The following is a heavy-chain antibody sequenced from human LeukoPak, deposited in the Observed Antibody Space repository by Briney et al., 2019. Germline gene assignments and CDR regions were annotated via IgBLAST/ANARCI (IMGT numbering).Heavy chain of an antibody. CDR2: IDTSSAYR. J-gene: IGHJ4*02. D-gene: IGHD2-2*01. CDR1: GIPFRDFY. V-gene: IGHV3-11*06. CDR3: ATRYCTSTNCYAFDD. Sequence: GGSLRLSCVVSGIPFRDFYMNWIRQAPGKGLEWVSSIDTSSAYRYYADSVKGRFTISRDNAQNSLYLQMNSLRAEDTAVYYCATRYCTSTNCYAFDDWGQGTPVTVSS.